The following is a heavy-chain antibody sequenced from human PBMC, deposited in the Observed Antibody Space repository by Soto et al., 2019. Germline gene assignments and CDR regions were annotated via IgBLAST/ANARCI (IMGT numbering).Heavy chain of an antibody. D-gene: IGHD6-25*01. CDR1: GGSISSGGYY. J-gene: IGHJ5*02. CDR2: IYYSGST. V-gene: IGHV4-31*03. Sequence: QVQLQESGPGLVKPSQTLSLTCTVSGGSISSGGYYWSWIRQHPGKGLEWIGYIYYSGSTYYNPSLKSRVTISVDTSKNQFPLKLSSVAASDTAVYYCARDPGFRSATRWFDPWGQGTLVTVSS. CDR3: ARDPGFRSATRWFDP.